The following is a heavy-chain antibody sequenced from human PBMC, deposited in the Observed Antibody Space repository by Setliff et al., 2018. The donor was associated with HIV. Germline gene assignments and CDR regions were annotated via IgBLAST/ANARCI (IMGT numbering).Heavy chain of an antibody. Sequence: ASVKVSCKASGYTFTSYYMHWVRQAPGQGLEWMGIINPSGGSTSYAQKFQGRVTMTRDTSTSTVYMELSRLRSEDTAVYYCARDGYYDSSGYYKAQWAFDIWGQGTMVTVSS. J-gene: IGHJ3*02. CDR1: GYTFTSYY. D-gene: IGHD3-22*01. V-gene: IGHV1-46*01. CDR2: INPSGGST. CDR3: ARDGYYDSSGYYKAQWAFDI.